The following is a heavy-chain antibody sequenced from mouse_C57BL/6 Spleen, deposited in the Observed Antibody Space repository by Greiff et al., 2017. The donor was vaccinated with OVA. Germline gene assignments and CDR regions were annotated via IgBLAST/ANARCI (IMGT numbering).Heavy chain of an antibody. J-gene: IGHJ2*01. CDR2: IDPSDSYT. D-gene: IGHD1-1*01. CDR3: ASPSTTVVATLDY. CDR1: GYTFTSYW. Sequence: QVQLQQSGAELVRPGTSVKLSCKASGYTFTSYWMHWVKQRPGQGLEWIGVIDPSDSYTNYNQKFKGKATLTVDTSSSTAYMQLSSLTSEDSAVYYCASPSTTVVATLDYWGQGTTLTVSS. V-gene: IGHV1-59*01.